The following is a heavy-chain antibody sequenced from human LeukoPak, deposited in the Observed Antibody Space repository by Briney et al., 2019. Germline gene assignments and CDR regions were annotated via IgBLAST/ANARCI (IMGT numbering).Heavy chain of an antibody. J-gene: IGHJ4*02. CDR2: IYTSGST. Sequence: SQTLSLTCTVSGGSISSGSYYWSWIRQPAGKGLGWIGRIYTSGSTNYNPSLKSRVTISVDTSKNQFSLKLSSVTAADTAVYYCARELPHYYYDSSGYFDYWGQGTLVTVSS. CDR1: GGSISSGSYY. CDR3: ARELPHYYYDSSGYFDY. D-gene: IGHD3-22*01. V-gene: IGHV4-61*02.